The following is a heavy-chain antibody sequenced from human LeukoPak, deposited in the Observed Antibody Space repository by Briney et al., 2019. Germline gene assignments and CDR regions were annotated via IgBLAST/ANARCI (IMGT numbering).Heavy chain of an antibody. CDR2: MSYDGSNK. V-gene: IGHV3-30*01. CDR3: ARDRYSYGYNWFDP. J-gene: IGHJ5*02. Sequence: GRSLRLSCAASGFTFSSYAMHWVRQAPGKGLEWVAVMSYDGSNKYYADSVKGRFTISRDNSKNTLYLQMNSLRAEDTAVYYCARDRYSYGYNWFDPWGQGTLVTVSS. CDR1: GFTFSSYA. D-gene: IGHD5-18*01.